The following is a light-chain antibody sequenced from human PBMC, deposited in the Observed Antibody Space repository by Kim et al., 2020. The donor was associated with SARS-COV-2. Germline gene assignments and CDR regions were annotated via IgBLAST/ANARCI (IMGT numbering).Light chain of an antibody. CDR3: MQALQTPYT. CDR1: QSLLHSNGYNY. CDR2: LGS. V-gene: IGKV2-28*01. J-gene: IGKJ2*01. Sequence: EPAYISCRSSQSLLHSNGYNYLDWYLQKPGQSPQLLIYLGSNRASGVPDRFSGGGAGTDFTLKISRVEAEDVGVYYCMQALQTPYTFGQGTKLEI.